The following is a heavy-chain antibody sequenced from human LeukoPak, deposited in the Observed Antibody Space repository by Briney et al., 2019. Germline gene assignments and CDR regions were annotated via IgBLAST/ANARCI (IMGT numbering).Heavy chain of an antibody. CDR2: IGSSGNTI. CDR3: ARDQWLDY. D-gene: IGHD6-19*01. CDR1: GFTFSGYI. J-gene: IGHJ4*02. V-gene: IGHV3-48*01. Sequence: PGGSLRLSCAASGFTFSGYIMNWVRPAPGKGLEWVSFIGSSGNTIYYADSVKGRFTVSRDNAKNSLYLQMNSLRAEDTAVYYCARDQWLDYWGQGTLVTASS.